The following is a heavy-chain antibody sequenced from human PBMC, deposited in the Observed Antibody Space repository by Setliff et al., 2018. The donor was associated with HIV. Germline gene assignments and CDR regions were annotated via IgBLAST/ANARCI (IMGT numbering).Heavy chain of an antibody. Sequence: PSETLSLTCTVSGGSFSSGGYYWSWIRQLPGKGLEWIGYIYYSGSTYHNLSLKSRITISVDTSENQFSLKVSSVTAADTAVYYCARARGGCGSTSCPEAYYYYYMDVWGKGTSVTVSS. CDR1: GGSFSSGGYY. D-gene: IGHD2-2*01. V-gene: IGHV4-31*03. CDR3: ARARGGCGSTSCPEAYYYYYMDV. J-gene: IGHJ6*03. CDR2: IYYSGST.